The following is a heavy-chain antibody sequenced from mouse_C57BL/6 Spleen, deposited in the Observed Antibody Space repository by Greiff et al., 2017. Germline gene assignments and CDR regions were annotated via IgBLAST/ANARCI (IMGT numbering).Heavy chain of an antibody. Sequence: EVHLVESGGDLVKPGGSLKLSCAASGFTFSSYGMSWVRQTPDQRLEWVATISSGGSYTYYPDSVKGRCTISRDNAKNTLYLQMSSLKSEDTAMYYCAGTTRGFAYWGQGTLVTVSA. D-gene: IGHD2-14*01. CDR3: AGTTRGFAY. CDR1: GFTFSSYG. CDR2: ISSGGSYT. V-gene: IGHV5-6*01. J-gene: IGHJ3*01.